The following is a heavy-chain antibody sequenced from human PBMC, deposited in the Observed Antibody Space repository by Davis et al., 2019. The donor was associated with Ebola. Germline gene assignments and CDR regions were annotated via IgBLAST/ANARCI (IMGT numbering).Heavy chain of an antibody. V-gene: IGHV5-51*01. CDR2: IYPGDSDT. Sequence: GESLKISCQGSGYNFANYWITWVRQMPGKGLEWMGIIYPGDSDTRYSPSFQGQVTISADKSISTAYLQWSSLKASDTAIYYCARPLTQSSTWSYFDYWGQGTLVTVSS. CDR3: ARPLTQSSTWSYFDY. J-gene: IGHJ4*02. D-gene: IGHD6-13*01. CDR1: GYNFANYW.